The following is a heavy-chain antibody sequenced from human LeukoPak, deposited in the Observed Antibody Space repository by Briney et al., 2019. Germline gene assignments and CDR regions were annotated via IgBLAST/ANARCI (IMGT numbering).Heavy chain of an antibody. D-gene: IGHD6-19*01. V-gene: IGHV3-48*02. CDR3: ARVRLVPRYYYGMDV. CDR2: INSRSTSI. J-gene: IGHJ6*02. Sequence: PGGSLRLSCATSAFTFDTYGLIWVRQAPGKGLEWLSYINSRSTSIYYADSVKGRFTISRDNAKNSLFLQMHSLRDEDTAVYFCARVRLVPRYYYGMDVWGQGTTVIVSS. CDR1: AFTFDTYG.